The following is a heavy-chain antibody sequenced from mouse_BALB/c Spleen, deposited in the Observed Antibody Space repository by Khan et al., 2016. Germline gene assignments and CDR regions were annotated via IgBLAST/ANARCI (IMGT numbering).Heavy chain of an antibody. J-gene: IGHJ3*01. CDR1: SFNINDTS. V-gene: IGHV14-3*02. CDR3: ARSSWEWFAY. D-gene: IGHD4-1*01. CDR2: IDPANGNT. Sequence: VQLKQSGAELVKPGASVKLSCTASSFNINDTSMHWVKQRPDQCLEWIGRIDPANGNTNYDPKFPGKATITADPSSNTAYLQLSSLTSEDTAVYYCARSSWEWFAYWGQGTLVTVSA.